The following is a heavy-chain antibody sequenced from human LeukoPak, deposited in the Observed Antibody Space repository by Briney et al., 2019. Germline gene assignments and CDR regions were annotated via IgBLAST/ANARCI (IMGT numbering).Heavy chain of an antibody. CDR3: ARGVDDTVTTVYFDY. CDR2: IYYSGST. D-gene: IGHD4-17*01. J-gene: IGHJ4*02. Sequence: SETLSLTCTVSGGSISSYYWSWIRQPPGKGLEWIGYIYYSGSTNYNPSLKSRVTISVDTPKNQFSLKLSSVTAADTAVYYYARGVDDTVTTVYFDYWGQGTLVTVSS. V-gene: IGHV4-59*01. CDR1: GGSISSYY.